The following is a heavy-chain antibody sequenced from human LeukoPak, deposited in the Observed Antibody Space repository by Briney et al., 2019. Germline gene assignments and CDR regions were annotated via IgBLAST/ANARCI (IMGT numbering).Heavy chain of an antibody. CDR2: IISSSSYI. CDR3: ARSPGGPITMMVVAEAAFDI. V-gene: IGHV3-21*01. J-gene: IGHJ3*02. CDR1: GFTFSSYS. Sequence: PGGALRLSCAASGFTFSSYSMNWGRQAPGKGLEWVASIISSSSYIYYADSVKRRFTISRDNAKNSLYLQMNSVRAEDTAVYYCARSPGGPITMMVVAEAAFDIWGQDTMVTVSS. D-gene: IGHD3-22*01.